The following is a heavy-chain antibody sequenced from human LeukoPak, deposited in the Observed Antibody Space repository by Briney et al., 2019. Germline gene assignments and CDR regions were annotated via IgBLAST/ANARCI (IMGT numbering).Heavy chain of an antibody. V-gene: IGHV4-30-4*02. CDR2: IYYSGST. CDR1: GGSISSGDYY. D-gene: IGHD6-13*01. J-gene: IGHJ4*02. CDR3: ARGYGSSWYVY. Sequence: SETLSLTCTVSGGSISSGDYYWSWIRQPPGKGLEWIGYIYYSGSTNYNPSLKSRVTISVDTSKNQFSLKLSSVTAADTAVYYCARGYGSSWYVYWGQGTLVTVSS.